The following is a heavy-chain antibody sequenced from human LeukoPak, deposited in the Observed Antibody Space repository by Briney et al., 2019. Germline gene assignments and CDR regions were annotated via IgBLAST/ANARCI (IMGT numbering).Heavy chain of an antibody. Sequence: GASVKVSCKASGYTFTSYYMHWVRQAPGQGLEWMGWISAYNGNTNYAQKLQGRVTMTTDTSTSTAYMELRSLRSDDTAVYYCARVEVTMIVVVVSGFDYWGQGTLVTVSS. J-gene: IGHJ4*02. CDR1: GYTFTSYY. CDR2: ISAYNGNT. CDR3: ARVEVTMIVVVVSGFDY. V-gene: IGHV1-18*04. D-gene: IGHD3-22*01.